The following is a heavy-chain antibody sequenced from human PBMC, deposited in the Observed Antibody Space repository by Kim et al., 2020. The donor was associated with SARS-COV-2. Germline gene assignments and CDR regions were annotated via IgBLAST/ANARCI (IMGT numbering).Heavy chain of an antibody. V-gene: IGHV1-69*13. J-gene: IGHJ4*02. CDR2: IIPIFGTA. Sequence: SVKVSCKASGGTFSSYAISWVRQAPGQGLEWMGGIIPIFGTANYAQKFQGRVTITADESTSTAYMELSSLRSEDTAVYYCARGSRLSVGWNYGLVFDYWGQGTLVTVSS. CDR3: ARGSRLSVGWNYGLVFDY. CDR1: GGTFSSYA. D-gene: IGHD1-7*01.